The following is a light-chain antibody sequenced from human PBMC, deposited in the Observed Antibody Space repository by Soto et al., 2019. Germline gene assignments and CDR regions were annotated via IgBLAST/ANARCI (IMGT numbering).Light chain of an antibody. J-gene: IGLJ1*01. CDR1: ASDVGGYNY. V-gene: IGLV2-14*01. CDR2: AVS. Sequence: QSALTQPASVSGSPGQSITISCTGTASDVGGYNYVSWYQQHPGKAPKLMIHAVSNRPSGISSRFSGSKSGNTASLTISGLQSEDAADYFCCSYTSRTTYVFGTGTKVTVL. CDR3: CSYTSRTTYV.